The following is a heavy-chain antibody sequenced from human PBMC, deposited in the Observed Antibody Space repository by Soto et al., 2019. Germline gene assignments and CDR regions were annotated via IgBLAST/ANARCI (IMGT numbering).Heavy chain of an antibody. CDR2: INTDGGST. CDR1: GFTFSSYW. CDR3: ARPRYDSTGTPFDH. D-gene: IGHD3-22*01. V-gene: IGHV3-74*01. J-gene: IGHJ4*02. Sequence: GGSLRLSCAASGFTFSSYWLHWVHQAPGKGLVWVSGINTDGGSTDYADSVKGRFIISRDNAKNTLYLQMNSLRAEDTAVYYCARPRYDSTGTPFDHWGQGTLVTVS.